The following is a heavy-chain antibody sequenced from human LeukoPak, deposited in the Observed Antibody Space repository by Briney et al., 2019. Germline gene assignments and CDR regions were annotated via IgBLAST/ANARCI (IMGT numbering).Heavy chain of an antibody. CDR1: GGSISSGSFY. CDR2: IYTSGST. J-gene: IGHJ4*02. Sequence: SQTLSLTCTVSGGSISSGSFYWGWIRQPAGKGLEWFGRIYTSGSTNYNPSLKSRVTISVDTSKNQFSLKLSSVTAADTAVYYCARTNLGITGTTGFDYWGQGTLVTVSS. V-gene: IGHV4-61*02. CDR3: ARTNLGITGTTGFDY. D-gene: IGHD1-7*01.